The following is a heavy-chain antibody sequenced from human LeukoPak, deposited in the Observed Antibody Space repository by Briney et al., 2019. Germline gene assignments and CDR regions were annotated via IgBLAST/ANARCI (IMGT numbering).Heavy chain of an antibody. V-gene: IGHV4-34*01. Sequence: PSETLSLTCAVYGRSFSGYYWSWIRQPPGKGLEWIGEINHSGSTNYNPSLKSRVTISVDTSKNQFSLKLSSVTAADTAVYYCARRSTTVTRNSRFQFDYWGQGTLVTVSS. D-gene: IGHD4-17*01. CDR2: INHSGST. CDR1: GRSFSGYY. J-gene: IGHJ4*02. CDR3: ARRSTTVTRNSRFQFDY.